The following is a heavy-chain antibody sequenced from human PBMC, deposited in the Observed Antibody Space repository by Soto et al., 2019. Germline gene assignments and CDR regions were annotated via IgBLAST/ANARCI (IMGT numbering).Heavy chain of an antibody. J-gene: IGHJ6*02. Sequence: GNHYCGCMCRPPGKGLEWIGYIYYSGSTYYSPSLKSRVTISVDTSKNQFSLKLNSVTAADTALYYCARVDILTVYGCMHVWVQRTTVT. CDR2: IYYSGST. D-gene: IGHD3-9*01. CDR3: ARVDILTVYGCMHV. V-gene: IGHV4-30-4*01. CDR1: GNHY.